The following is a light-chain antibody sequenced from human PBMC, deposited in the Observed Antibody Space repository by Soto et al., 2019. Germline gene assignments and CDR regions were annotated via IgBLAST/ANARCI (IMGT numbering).Light chain of an antibody. CDR2: EVT. CDR3: SSYTNINTTACV. Sequence: QSVLTQPASVSGSPGQSITISCTGTSGDIGSYNRVSWYQQHPGKAPKLIIYEVTDRPSGVSNRFSASKSGNTASLTISGLQAGDEAEYYCSSYTNINTTACVFGTGTKVTVL. J-gene: IGLJ1*01. CDR1: SGDIGSYNR. V-gene: IGLV2-14*01.